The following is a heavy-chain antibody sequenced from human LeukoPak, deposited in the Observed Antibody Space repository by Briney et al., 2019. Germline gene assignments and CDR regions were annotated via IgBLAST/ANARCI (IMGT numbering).Heavy chain of an antibody. V-gene: IGHV1-18*01. CDR2: ISAYNGNT. J-gene: IGHJ4*02. Sequence: GASVKVSYKASGYTFTSYGISWVRQAPGQGLEWMGWISAYNGNTNYAQKLQDRISMTTDTSTNTAYMELRSLKSDDTAVYYCARDPGGTWGFDYWGQGALVTVSS. D-gene: IGHD7-27*01. CDR3: ARDPGGTWGFDY. CDR1: GYTFTSYG.